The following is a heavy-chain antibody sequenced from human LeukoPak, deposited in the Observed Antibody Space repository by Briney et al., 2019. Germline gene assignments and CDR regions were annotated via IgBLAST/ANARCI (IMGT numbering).Heavy chain of an antibody. J-gene: IGHJ4*02. CDR3: ARDNGAAAVNFDY. V-gene: IGHV3-11*04. CDR2: ISSSGSTI. Sequence: GGSLRLSCAASGFTFSDYYMSWIRQAPGKGLEWVSYISSSGSTIYCADSVKGRFTISRDNAKNSLYLQMNSLRAEDTAVYYCARDNGAAAVNFDYWGQGTLVTVSS. CDR1: GFTFSDYY. D-gene: IGHD6-13*01.